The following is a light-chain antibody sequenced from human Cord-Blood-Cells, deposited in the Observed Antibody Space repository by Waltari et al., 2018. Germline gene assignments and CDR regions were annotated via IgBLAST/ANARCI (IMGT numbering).Light chain of an antibody. Sequence: QSALTQPPSASGSPGQSVTISCTGTSSDVGGYNYVSWYQQHPGKAPKLMIYEVSKRPSGVPDRFSGSQSVNTASLTVSGLQAEDEADYYCSSYAGSNNVVFGGGTKLTVL. CDR2: EVS. V-gene: IGLV2-8*01. J-gene: IGLJ2*01. CDR1: SSDVGGYNY. CDR3: SSYAGSNNVV.